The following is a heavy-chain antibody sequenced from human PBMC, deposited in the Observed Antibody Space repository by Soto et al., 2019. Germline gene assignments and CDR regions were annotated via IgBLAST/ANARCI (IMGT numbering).Heavy chain of an antibody. V-gene: IGHV1-2*04. J-gene: IGHJ6*02. CDR3: AREYYDSSGYYGGYYYYYGMDV. CDR1: GYTFTNYG. CDR2: INPNSGGT. D-gene: IGHD3-22*01. Sequence: ASVKVSCKTSGYTFTNYGISWVRQAPGQGREWMGWINPNSGGTNYAQKFQGWVTMTRDTSISTAYMELSRLRSDDTAVYYCAREYYDSSGYYGGYYYYYGMDVWGQGTTVTVSS.